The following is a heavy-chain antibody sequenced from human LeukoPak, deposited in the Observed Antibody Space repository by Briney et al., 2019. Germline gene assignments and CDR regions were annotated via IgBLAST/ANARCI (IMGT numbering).Heavy chain of an antibody. CDR3: AREETGTDY. D-gene: IGHD3-9*01. J-gene: IGHJ4*02. CDR2: IKQDGSEK. CDR1: GFTFSSYG. Sequence: GGTLRLSCAASGFTFSSYGMSWVRQAPGKGLEWVANIKQDGSEKYYVDSVKGRFTISRDNAKNSLYLQMNSLRAEDTAVYYCAREETGTDYWGQGTLVTVSS. V-gene: IGHV3-7*01.